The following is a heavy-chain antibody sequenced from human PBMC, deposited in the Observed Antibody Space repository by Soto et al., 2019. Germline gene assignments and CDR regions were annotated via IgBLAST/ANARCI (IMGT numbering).Heavy chain of an antibody. D-gene: IGHD3-10*01. CDR3: VRPLPSGQTHARDV. CDR1: GLTVAGSY. Sequence: AGSIRLSCVASGLTVAGSYMAWVRQAPGKGLEWASVIYNDGTTYYSQSVEGRFTISRDTSKNTLYLQMDRLRDEDTAVYYCVRPLPSGQTHARDVWGQGTTVTVSS. V-gene: IGHV3-53*01. J-gene: IGHJ6*02. CDR2: IYNDGTT.